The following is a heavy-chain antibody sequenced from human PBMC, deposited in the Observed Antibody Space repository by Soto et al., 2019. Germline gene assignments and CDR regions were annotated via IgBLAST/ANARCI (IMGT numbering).Heavy chain of an antibody. J-gene: IGHJ6*02. Sequence: PGGSLRLSCAASGFTFSNAWMNWVRQAPGKGLEWVGRIKSKTDGGTTDYAAPVKGRFTISRDDSKNTLYLQMNSLKTEDTAVYYCTTVDTAMDLTHYYYYYGMDVWGQGTTVTV. CDR1: GFTFSNAW. V-gene: IGHV3-15*07. D-gene: IGHD5-18*01. CDR2: IKSKTDGGTT. CDR3: TTVDTAMDLTHYYYYYGMDV.